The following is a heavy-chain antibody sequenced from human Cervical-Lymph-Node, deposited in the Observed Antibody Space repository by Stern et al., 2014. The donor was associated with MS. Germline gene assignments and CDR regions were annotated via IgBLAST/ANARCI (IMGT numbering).Heavy chain of an antibody. J-gene: IGHJ4*02. V-gene: IGHV1-69*01. Sequence: VPLVESGAEVKKPGSSVKVSCKPSGDTFSNYALSWVRQAPGQGLEWLVALTPFNGATRSCRKFQGRVTITPEESTGTAFMDLTNLTSYDTAIYYCALRRSYYVFWGQGTLITVSS. CDR1: GDTFSNYA. D-gene: IGHD4-11*01. CDR2: LTPFNGAT. CDR3: ALRRSYYVF.